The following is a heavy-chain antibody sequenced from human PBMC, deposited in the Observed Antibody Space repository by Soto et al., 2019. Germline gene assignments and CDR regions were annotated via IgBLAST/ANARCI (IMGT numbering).Heavy chain of an antibody. CDR2: IYYSGST. V-gene: IGHV4-59*01. CDR1: GGSISSYY. CDR3: ARAGTGITMVRGAIPDY. J-gene: IGHJ4*02. Sequence: SETLSLTCTVSGGSISSYYWSWIRQPPGKGLEWIGYIYYSGSTNYNPSLKSRVTISVDTSKNQFSLKLSSVTAADTAVYYCARAGTGITMVRGAIPDYWGQGTLVTVAS. D-gene: IGHD3-10*01.